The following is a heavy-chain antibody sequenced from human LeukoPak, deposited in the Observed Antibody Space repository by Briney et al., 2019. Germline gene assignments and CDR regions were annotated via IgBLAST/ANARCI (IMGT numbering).Heavy chain of an antibody. CDR1: GGSFSGYY. J-gene: IGHJ5*02. D-gene: IGHD3-10*01. CDR2: INHSGST. V-gene: IGHV4-34*01. CDR3: ARKWFGELLGWFDP. Sequence: SETLSLTCAVYGGSFSGYYWSWIRQPPGKGLEWIGEINHSGSTNYNPSLKSRVTLSVDTSKNQFSLKLSSVTAADTAVYYCARKWFGELLGWFDPWGQGTLVTVSS.